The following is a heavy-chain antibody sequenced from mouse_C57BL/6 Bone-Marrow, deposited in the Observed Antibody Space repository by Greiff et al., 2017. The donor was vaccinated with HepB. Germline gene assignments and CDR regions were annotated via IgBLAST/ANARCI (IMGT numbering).Heavy chain of an antibody. CDR1: GFSLTSYG. CDR2: IWRGGST. Sequence: QVQLQQSGPGLVQPSQSLSITCTVSGFSLTSYGVHWVRQSPGKGLEWLGVIWRGGSTDYNAAFMSRLSITKDNSKRQVFFKMNRLQADDTAIYYCAKKRVYGKGAMDYWGQGTSVTVSS. J-gene: IGHJ4*01. CDR3: AKKRVYGKGAMDY. V-gene: IGHV2-5*01. D-gene: IGHD2-1*01.